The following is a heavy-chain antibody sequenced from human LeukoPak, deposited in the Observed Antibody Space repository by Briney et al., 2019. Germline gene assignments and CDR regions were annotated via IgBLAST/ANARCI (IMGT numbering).Heavy chain of an antibody. J-gene: IGHJ4*02. CDR2: IYYSGST. Sequence: SETLSLTCTVSGGSISSSSYYWGWIRQPPGKGLEWIGSIYYSGSTYYNPSLKSRVTISVDTSKNQFSLKLSSVTAADTAVYYCAREVVPAAILFKNVWLKSFIDYWGQGTLVTVSS. V-gene: IGHV4-39*02. CDR1: GGSISSSSYY. CDR3: AREVVPAAILFKNVWLKSFIDY. D-gene: IGHD2-2*01.